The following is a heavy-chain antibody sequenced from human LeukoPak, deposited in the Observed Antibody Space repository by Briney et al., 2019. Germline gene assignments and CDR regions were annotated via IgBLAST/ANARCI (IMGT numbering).Heavy chain of an antibody. V-gene: IGHV4-31*03. D-gene: IGHD5-12*01. Sequence: PSETLSLTCTVSGGSISSGGYYWSWIRQHPGKGLEWIGYIYYSGSTYYNPSLKSRVTISVDTSKNQFSLKLSSVTAADTAVYYCARDRAGIVATKAHYFDYWGQGTLVTVSS. J-gene: IGHJ4*02. CDR1: GGSISSGGYY. CDR3: ARDRAGIVATKAHYFDY. CDR2: IYYSGST.